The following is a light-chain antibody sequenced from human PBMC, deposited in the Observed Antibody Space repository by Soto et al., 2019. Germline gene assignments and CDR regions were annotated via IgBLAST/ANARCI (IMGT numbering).Light chain of an antibody. Sequence: QSALTQPASVSGSPGQSITISCTGSSNDVGGYNFVSWYQQHPGKAPQLMIYAVSNRPSGVSNRFSGSKSGNTASLTISGLHTEDEADYFCSSYTSSSTLVFGGGTQLTVL. J-gene: IGLJ2*01. V-gene: IGLV2-14*01. CDR1: SNDVGGYNF. CDR3: SSYTSSSTLV. CDR2: AVS.